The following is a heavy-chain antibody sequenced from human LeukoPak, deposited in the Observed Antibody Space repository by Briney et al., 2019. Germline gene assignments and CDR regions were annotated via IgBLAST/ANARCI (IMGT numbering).Heavy chain of an antibody. CDR3: ARLVYDSRGYYFDY. D-gene: IGHD3-22*01. Sequence: SETLSLTCTVSGDSISSYYWSWIRQPPGKGLEWIGYIRYSGRANYNPSLRRGVTISIDTSKKQFSLKLRSVTAADTAVYHCARLVYDSRGYYFDYWGQGTLVTVSS. V-gene: IGHV4-59*08. J-gene: IGHJ4*02. CDR1: GDSISSYY. CDR2: IRYSGRA.